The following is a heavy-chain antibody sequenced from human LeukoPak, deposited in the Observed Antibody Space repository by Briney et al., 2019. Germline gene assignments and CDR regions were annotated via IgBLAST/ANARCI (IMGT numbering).Heavy chain of an antibody. CDR3: ARDQWRLFDY. V-gene: IGHV3-7*04. CDR1: GFSFSNIW. Sequence: GGSLSLSCAVSGFSFSNIWMGWDRQVPGKGREWVANIKEDGSYTYYVECVGGRFTTYRDNAKNLLYLQMSSLRGEDTAVYYCARDQWRLFDYWGQGTLVTVSS. CDR2: IKEDGSYT. J-gene: IGHJ4*02. D-gene: IGHD2-21*02.